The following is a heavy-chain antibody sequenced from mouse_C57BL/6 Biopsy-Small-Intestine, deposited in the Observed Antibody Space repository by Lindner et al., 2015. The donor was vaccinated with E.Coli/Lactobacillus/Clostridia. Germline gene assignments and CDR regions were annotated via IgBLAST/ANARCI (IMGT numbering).Heavy chain of an antibody. Sequence: SVKVSCKASDYMFSNFGINWVRQAPGQGLEWMGWTSAYNGHTNYEQKFEGRVTMTTDTATSIAYMELRSLRSDDTAVYYCARGGSGDIVAVVGDHYGMDVWGQGTTVTVSS. J-gene: IGHJ1*01. CDR2: TSAYNGHT. V-gene: IGHV1-84*02. CDR1: DYMFSNFG. D-gene: IGHD1-1*01. CDR3: ARGGSGDIVAVVGDHYGMDV.